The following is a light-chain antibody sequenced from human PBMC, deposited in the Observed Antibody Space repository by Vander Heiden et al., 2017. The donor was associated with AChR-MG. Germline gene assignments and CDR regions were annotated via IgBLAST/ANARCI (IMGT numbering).Light chain of an antibody. J-gene: IGLJ2*01. V-gene: IGLV2-14*01. Sequence: SALTQPASVSGSPGQSITISGTGTSSDVGSYNYVSWYQQHPGKAPTLMIYDVSKRPSGVSNRFSVSKSGNTASLTISGLQAEDEADYYCSSYASSSTRVVFGGGTKLTVL. CDR2: DVS. CDR3: SSYASSSTRVV. CDR1: SSDVGSYNY.